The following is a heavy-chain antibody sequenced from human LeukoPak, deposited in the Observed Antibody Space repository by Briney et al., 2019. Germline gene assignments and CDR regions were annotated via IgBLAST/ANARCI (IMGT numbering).Heavy chain of an antibody. Sequence: TGGSLRLSCAASGFTLSRYWMHWVRHVPGKGLVWVSRIEPDGSRITYADSLKGRFTISRDNAKNTLYLQMNSLRAEDTAVYYCARDFAGGDDYWGQGTLVTVSS. CDR2: IEPDGSRI. V-gene: IGHV3-74*01. J-gene: IGHJ4*02. CDR3: ARDFAGGDDY. CDR1: GFTLSRYW. D-gene: IGHD3-16*01.